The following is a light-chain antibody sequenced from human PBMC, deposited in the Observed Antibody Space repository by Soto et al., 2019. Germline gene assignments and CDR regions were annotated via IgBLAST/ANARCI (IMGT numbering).Light chain of an antibody. CDR1: QSVSTSY. J-gene: IGKJ4*01. V-gene: IGKV3-20*01. CDR3: QQYGSVPLT. Sequence: EIVLTQSPGTLSLSPGERATLSCRASQSVSTSYLAWYQQTPGQAPMLLIYGASSRATGIPDICSGSGSGADFTITISRLEPEDFVVYYLQQYGSVPLTFGGGTKVEIK. CDR2: GAS.